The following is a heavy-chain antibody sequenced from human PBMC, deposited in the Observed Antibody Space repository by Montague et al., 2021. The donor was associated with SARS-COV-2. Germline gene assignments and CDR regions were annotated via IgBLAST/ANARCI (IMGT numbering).Heavy chain of an antibody. V-gene: IGHV4-4*07. CDR2: IFVTWGT. CDR3: AGAFGSSFDF. Sequence: SETLSLTCTVSFGSVKNCICSWIRHPVATGLGWMGRIFVTWGTKYTSSPKSQVTMSIDTSKNQLSLKLRSVTAADTASNYCAGAFGSSFDFWGQGILVAVSS. D-gene: IGHD6-13*01. J-gene: IGHJ4*02. CDR1: FGSVKNCI.